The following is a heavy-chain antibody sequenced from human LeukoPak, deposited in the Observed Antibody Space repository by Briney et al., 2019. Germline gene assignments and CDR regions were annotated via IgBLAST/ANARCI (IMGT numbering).Heavy chain of an antibody. D-gene: IGHD3-22*01. CDR3: ARLTDYYDTSGYYRNYNWFDP. J-gene: IGHJ5*02. Sequence: GASLQFSGKCSVSIFTNYWIAWRRPLPGKGQEWMGIIYPGDSSTKYSPSFQGQVTISADRSINTAYLQWSSLTASDTAMYYCARLTDYYDTSGYYRNYNWFDPWGQGTLVTVSS. CDR1: VSIFTNYW. V-gene: IGHV5-51*01. CDR2: IYPGDSST.